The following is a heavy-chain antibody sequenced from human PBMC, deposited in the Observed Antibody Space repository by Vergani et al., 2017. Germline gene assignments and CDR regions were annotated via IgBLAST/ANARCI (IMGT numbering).Heavy chain of an antibody. CDR3: ARDRASPPNGYVWFDP. Sequence: QVQLVQSGAEVKKPGSSVKVSCKASGGTFSSYAISWVRQAPAQGLEWMGGIIPIFGTANYAQKFQGRVTITADESTSTAYMELSSLRSEDTAVYYCARDRASPPNGYVWFDPWGQGTLVTVSS. J-gene: IGHJ5*02. V-gene: IGHV1-69*12. CDR1: GGTFSSYA. D-gene: IGHD3-22*01. CDR2: IIPIFGTA.